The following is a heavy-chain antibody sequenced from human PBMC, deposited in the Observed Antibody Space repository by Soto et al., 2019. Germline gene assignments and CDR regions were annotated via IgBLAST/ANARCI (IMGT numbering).Heavy chain of an antibody. CDR2: ISGGGGST. Sequence: EVQLLESGGGLVQPGGSLRLSCAVSGFTSSSYAMSWVRQAPGKGLEWVSTISGGGGSTYYADSVKGRFTISSDNSKSTVYLQMSSLRAEDTAVYSCASQRPCGGGSCFSLRSFDRWGQGTLVTVSS. CDR3: ASQRPCGGGSCFSLRSFDR. CDR1: GFTSSSYA. V-gene: IGHV3-23*01. D-gene: IGHD2-15*01. J-gene: IGHJ4*02.